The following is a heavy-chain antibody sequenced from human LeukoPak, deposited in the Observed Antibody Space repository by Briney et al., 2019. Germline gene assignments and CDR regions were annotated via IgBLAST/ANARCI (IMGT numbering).Heavy chain of an antibody. V-gene: IGHV4-34*01. CDR3: AREGAMTTVTTGEFDY. Sequence: KPSETLSLTCAVYGGSFSNYYWSWIRQPPGKGLEWIGEINHSGSTNYNPSLKSRVTISVDTSKKQFSLKLSSVTAADTAVYYCAREGAMTTVTTGEFDYWGQGTLVTVSS. CDR2: INHSGST. J-gene: IGHJ4*02. D-gene: IGHD4-17*01. CDR1: GGSFSNYY.